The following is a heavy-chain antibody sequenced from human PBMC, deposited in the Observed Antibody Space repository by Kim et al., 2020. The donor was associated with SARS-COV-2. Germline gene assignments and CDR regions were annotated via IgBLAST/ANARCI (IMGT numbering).Heavy chain of an antibody. D-gene: IGHD4-17*01. J-gene: IGHJ6*02. CDR2: IWYDGSNK. Sequence: GGSLRLSCAASGFTFSSYGMHWVRQAPGKGLEWVAVIWYDGSNKYYADSVKGRFTISRDNSKNTLYLQMNSLRAEDTAVYYCARDHYGGNSLWYYYYGMDVWGQGTTVTVSS. CDR1: GFTFSSYG. CDR3: ARDHYGGNSLWYYYYGMDV. V-gene: IGHV3-33*01.